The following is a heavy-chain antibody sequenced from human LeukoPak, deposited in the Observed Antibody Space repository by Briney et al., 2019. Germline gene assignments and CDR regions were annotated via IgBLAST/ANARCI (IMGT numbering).Heavy chain of an antibody. J-gene: IGHJ4*02. CDR2: IIPIFGTA. CDR1: GGTFSSYA. CDR3: AVNIVATTLAWDY. D-gene: IGHD5-12*01. Sequence: ASVKVSCKASGGTFSSYAISWVRQAPGQGLEWRGGIIPIFGTANYAQKFQGRVTITADESTSTAYMELSSLRSEDTAVYYCAVNIVATTLAWDYWGQGTLVTVSS. V-gene: IGHV1-69*13.